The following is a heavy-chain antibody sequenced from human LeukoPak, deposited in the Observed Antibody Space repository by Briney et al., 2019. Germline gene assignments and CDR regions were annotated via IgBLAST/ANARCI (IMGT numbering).Heavy chain of an antibody. CDR3: ARGGGSGSFHNYYGMDV. D-gene: IGHD3-10*01. J-gene: IGHJ6*02. Sequence: GGSLRLSCAASEVTFDDYAMHWVRQAPGKGLEWVSLITWDGGSTYYADSVKGRFTISRDNSRNSLYLQMNRLRAEDTALYYCARGGGSGSFHNYYGMDVWGQGTTVTVSS. V-gene: IGHV3-43D*03. CDR1: EVTFDDYA. CDR2: ITWDGGST.